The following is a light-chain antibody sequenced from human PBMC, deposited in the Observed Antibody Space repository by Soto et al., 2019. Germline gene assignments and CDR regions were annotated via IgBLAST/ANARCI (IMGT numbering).Light chain of an antibody. J-gene: IGLJ1*01. CDR3: SSYTSSSTQV. V-gene: IGLV2-14*03. Sequence: QSVLTQPASVSGSPGQSITISCTGTSSDVGGYNFVSWYQCHPGKAPKLMIYDVSNRPSGASTRFSGSKSGNTASLTISGLQAEDEADYYCSSYTSSSTQVFGNGTKVTVL. CDR2: DVS. CDR1: SSDVGGYNF.